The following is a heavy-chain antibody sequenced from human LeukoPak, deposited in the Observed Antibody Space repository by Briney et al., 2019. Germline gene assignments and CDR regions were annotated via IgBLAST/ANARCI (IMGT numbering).Heavy chain of an antibody. CDR1: GYTFTSYH. CDR2: INPSGGSP. D-gene: IGHD1-1*01. Sequence: ASVTVSCKASGYTFTSYHMHWVRQAPGQGLEWMGIINPSGGSPTYAQKFQGRVTMTRDMSTSTVYMELSSLRSGDTAVYYCARGTTDYYMDVWGKGTTVTVSS. J-gene: IGHJ6*03. CDR3: ARGTTDYYMDV. V-gene: IGHV1-46*01.